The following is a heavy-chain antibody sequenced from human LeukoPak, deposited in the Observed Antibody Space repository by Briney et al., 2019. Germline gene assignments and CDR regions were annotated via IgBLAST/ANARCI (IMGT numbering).Heavy chain of an antibody. CDR1: GGSISSYY. V-gene: IGHV4-59*08. CDR3: ARASCGGDCYDDYYYYGMDV. D-gene: IGHD2-21*02. J-gene: IGHJ6*02. CDR2: IYYSGST. Sequence: SETLSLTCTVSGGSISSYYWSWIRQPPGKGLEWIGYIYYSGSTNYNPSLKSRVTISVDTSKNQFSLKLSSVTAADTAVYYCARASCGGDCYDDYYYYGMDVWGQGTTVTVSS.